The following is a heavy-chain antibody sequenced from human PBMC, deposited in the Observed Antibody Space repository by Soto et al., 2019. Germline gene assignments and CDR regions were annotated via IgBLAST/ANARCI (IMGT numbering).Heavy chain of an antibody. J-gene: IGHJ4*02. CDR3: SRVRYSSGWSTDY. D-gene: IGHD6-19*01. V-gene: IGHV3-72*01. CDR1: GFTFSDHY. Sequence: EVQLVESGGGLVQPGGSLRLSCAASGFTFSDHYMDWVRQAPGKGLEWVGRTRNKANSYTTEYAASVKGRFTISRDESQNSMYLQMNSLKTEDTAVYYCSRVRYSSGWSTDYWGQGTLVTVSS. CDR2: TRNKANSYTT.